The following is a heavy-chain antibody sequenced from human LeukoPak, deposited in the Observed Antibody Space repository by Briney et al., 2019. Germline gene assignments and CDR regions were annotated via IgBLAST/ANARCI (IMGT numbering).Heavy chain of an antibody. CDR1: GFSFNNYW. CDR2: LSEDGSKK. V-gene: IGHV3-7*01. CDR3: TRGLAYSFDI. D-gene: IGHD3-10*01. J-gene: IGHJ3*02. Sequence: HPGGSLRLSCAASGFSFNNYWMRWGRQAPGKGLEWVADLSEDGSKKNYVDSVKGRFTISRDNAKNSLYLQMNSLRAEDTAAYYCTRGLAYSFDIWGQGTMVTVSS.